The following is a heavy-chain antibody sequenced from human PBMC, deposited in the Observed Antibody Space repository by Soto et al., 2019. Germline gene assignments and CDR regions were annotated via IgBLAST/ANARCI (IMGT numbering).Heavy chain of an antibody. CDR2: ISWNSGSI. V-gene: IGHV3-9*01. CDR1: GFTFDDYA. CDR3: AKDAVSRGYDWRAFDY. Sequence: LSLPCAASGFTFDDYAMHWVRPAPGKGLEWVSGISWNSGSIGYADSVKGRFTISRDNAKNSLYLQMNSLRAEDTALYYCAKDAVSRGYDWRAFDYWGQGTLVTVSS. D-gene: IGHD5-12*01. J-gene: IGHJ4*02.